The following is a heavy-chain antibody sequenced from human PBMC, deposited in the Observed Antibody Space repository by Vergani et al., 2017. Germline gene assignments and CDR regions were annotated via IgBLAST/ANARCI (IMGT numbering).Heavy chain of an antibody. D-gene: IGHD3-3*01. CDR3: ARARGGVGTADRAFDI. V-gene: IGHV4-31*03. J-gene: IGHJ3*02. CDR1: GVSISSGGYY. CDR2: IYYSGST. Sequence: QVQLQESGPGLVKPSQTLSLTCTVSGVSISSGGYYWSWIRQPPGTGLEWIGYIYYSGSTYYNPALKSRVTISVDTSKNQFSLKLSSVTAADTAVYYCARARGGVGTADRAFDIWGQGTMVTVSS.